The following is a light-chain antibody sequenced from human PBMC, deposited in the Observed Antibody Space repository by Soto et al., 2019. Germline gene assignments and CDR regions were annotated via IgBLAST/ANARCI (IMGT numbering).Light chain of an antibody. J-gene: IGKJ4*01. Sequence: EIVLTQSPATLSVSPGDRATLSCRASQSVSSKFAWYQQKPGQAPRVLIYGASTRATGIPARFSGSGSGTELTLTLSSLQSEDFAVYYCQQYHNWPFALTFGGGTKVEIK. V-gene: IGKV3-15*01. CDR1: QSVSSK. CDR2: GAS. CDR3: QQYHNWPFALT.